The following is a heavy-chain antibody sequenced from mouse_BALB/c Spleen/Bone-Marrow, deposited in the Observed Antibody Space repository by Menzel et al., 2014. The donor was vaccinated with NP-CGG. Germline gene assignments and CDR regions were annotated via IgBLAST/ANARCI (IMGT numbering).Heavy chain of an antibody. J-gene: IGHJ2*01. CDR3: ARVLRWSLDY. CDR1: GYTFTSYT. V-gene: IGHV1-4*01. CDR2: INPSSNCT. D-gene: IGHD6-2*01. Sequence: VQLQQSGAELARPGASVKMSCKASGYTFTSYTMHWVKQRPGQGLEWIGFINPSSNCTNYNQKFKDKATLTADKSSSTAYMQLSSLTSEDSAVYYCARVLRWSLDYWGQGTTLTVSS.